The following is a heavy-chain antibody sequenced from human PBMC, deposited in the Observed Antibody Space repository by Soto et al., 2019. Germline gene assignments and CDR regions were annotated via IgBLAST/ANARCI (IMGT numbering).Heavy chain of an antibody. D-gene: IGHD3-16*01. CDR1: GYTFTNYY. Sequence: QVQLMQSGAEVKQPGASVKVSCKASGYTFTNYYMHWVRQVPGQGLEWMGIINPSGGGPAHAQNFRGRLTTTSDPSTTTIYMELNSLRSEDTAVYFCAGSDMGGDGALDVWGKGTMVTVSS. CDR3: AGSDMGGDGALDV. J-gene: IGHJ3*01. CDR2: INPSGGGP. V-gene: IGHV1-46*03.